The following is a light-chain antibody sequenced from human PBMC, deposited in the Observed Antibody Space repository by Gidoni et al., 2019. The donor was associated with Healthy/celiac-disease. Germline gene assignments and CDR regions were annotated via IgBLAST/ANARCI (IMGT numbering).Light chain of an antibody. J-gene: IGKJ4*01. CDR3: QQSYSTPT. Sequence: DIQMTQSPSSLSASVGDRVTITCRASQSISSYLNLYQQKPGKAPKLLIYAASSLQSGVPSRFSGSGSGTDFTLTIRSLQPEDFATYYCQQSYSTPTFGGGTKVEIK. CDR1: QSISSY. CDR2: AAS. V-gene: IGKV1-39*01.